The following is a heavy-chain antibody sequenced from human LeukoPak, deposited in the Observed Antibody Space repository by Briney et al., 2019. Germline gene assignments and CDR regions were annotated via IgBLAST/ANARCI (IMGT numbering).Heavy chain of an antibody. CDR2: INHNGNVN. V-gene: IGHV3-7*01. Sequence: GGSLRLSCAASGFTFSSYWMNWARQAPGKGLEWVASINHNGNVNYYVDSVKGRFTISSDNSKNTLYLQMNSLRAEDTAVYYCARDRATVTTVFYYYYYGMDVWGQGTTVTVSS. J-gene: IGHJ6*02. D-gene: IGHD4-17*01. CDR3: ARDRATVTTVFYYYYYGMDV. CDR1: GFTFSSYW.